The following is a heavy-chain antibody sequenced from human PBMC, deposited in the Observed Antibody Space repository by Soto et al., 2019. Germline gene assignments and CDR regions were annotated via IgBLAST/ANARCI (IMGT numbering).Heavy chain of an antibody. CDR2: IIPIFGTA. D-gene: IGHD3-22*01. V-gene: IGHV1-69*01. CDR1: GGTFSSYA. CDR3: ARSRVTYYYDRRAFDI. J-gene: IGHJ3*02. Sequence: QVQLVQSGAEVKKPGSSVKVSCKASGGTFSSYAISWVRQAPGQGLEWMGGIIPIFGTANYAQKFQGRVTIPADESTSTASMELSSLRSEDTAVYYCARSRVTYYYDRRAFDIWGQGTMVTVSS.